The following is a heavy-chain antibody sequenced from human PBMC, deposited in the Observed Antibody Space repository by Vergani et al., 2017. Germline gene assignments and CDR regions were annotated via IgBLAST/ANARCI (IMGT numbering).Heavy chain of an antibody. Sequence: QLHLQESGPGLLKPSETLSLICTVSVDSINPISSFWGWIRQSPGKGLGWIGSINYVGRNYFLPSLQSRATVFVDTSKNQFSLNLTSVTAADTAVYYCARGSGNEWEVDLWGRGTLVTVSS. D-gene: IGHD1-26*01. V-gene: IGHV4-39*01. CDR3: ARGSGNEWEVDL. CDR1: VDSINPISSF. CDR2: INYVGRN. J-gene: IGHJ2*01.